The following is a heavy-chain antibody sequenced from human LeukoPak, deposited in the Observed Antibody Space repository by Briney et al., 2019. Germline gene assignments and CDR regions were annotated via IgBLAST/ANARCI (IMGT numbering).Heavy chain of an antibody. Sequence: NPGGSLRLSCAASGFTFSDYYMSWIRQAPGKGLEWVSYISSSGSTIYYADSVKGRFTISRDNAKNSLYLQMNSLRAEDTAVYYCARDKGVPAALFDYWDQGTLVTVSS. CDR2: ISSSGSTI. CDR1: GFTFSDYY. V-gene: IGHV3-11*01. CDR3: ARDKGVPAALFDY. D-gene: IGHD2-2*01. J-gene: IGHJ4*02.